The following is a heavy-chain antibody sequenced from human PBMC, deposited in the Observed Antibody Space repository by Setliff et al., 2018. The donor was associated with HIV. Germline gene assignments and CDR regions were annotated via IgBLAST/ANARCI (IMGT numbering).Heavy chain of an antibody. D-gene: IGHD1-26*01. J-gene: IGHJ3*02. CDR2: IIPIFGTA. CDR1: GGTFSSYA. V-gene: IGHV1-69*05. Sequence: SVKVSCKASGGTFSSYAISWVRRAPGQGLEWIGGIIPIFGTANYAQKFQGRVTITTDESTGTTYMELSSLRSEDTAVYYCAREVGTYSGSYAVADGFDIWGQGTMVTVSS. CDR3: AREVGTYSGSYAVADGFDI.